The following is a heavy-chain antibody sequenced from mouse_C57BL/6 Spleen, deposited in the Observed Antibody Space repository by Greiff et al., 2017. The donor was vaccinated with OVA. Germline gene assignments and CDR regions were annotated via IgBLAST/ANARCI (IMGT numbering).Heavy chain of an antibody. J-gene: IGHJ2*01. CDR1: GYTFTDYY. Sequence: VQLKESGPVLVKPGASVKMSCKASGYTFTDYYMNWVKQSHGQNLEWIGVINPYNGGTSYNQKFKGKATLTVDKSSSTAYMELSSLTSEDSAFEYCARTVAGDYWGQGTTLTVSS. CDR3: ARTVAGDY. V-gene: IGHV1-19*01. CDR2: INPYNGGT. D-gene: IGHD1-1*01.